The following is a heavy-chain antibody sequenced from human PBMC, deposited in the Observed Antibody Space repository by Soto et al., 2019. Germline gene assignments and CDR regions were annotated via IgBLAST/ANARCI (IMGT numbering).Heavy chain of an antibody. D-gene: IGHD6-13*01. CDR3: ALTAAAAHPPYY. Sequence: GGSLRLSCAASGFTFSSYAMHWVRQAPGKGLEWVAVISYDGSNKYYADSVKGRFTISRGNSKNTLYLQMNSLRAEDTAVYYCALTAAAAHPPYYWGQGTLVTVSS. CDR1: GFTFSSYA. J-gene: IGHJ4*02. CDR2: ISYDGSNK. V-gene: IGHV3-30-3*01.